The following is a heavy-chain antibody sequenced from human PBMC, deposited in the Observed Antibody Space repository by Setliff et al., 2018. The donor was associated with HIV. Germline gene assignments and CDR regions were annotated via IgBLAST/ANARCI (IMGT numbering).Heavy chain of an antibody. V-gene: IGHV4-61*02. CDR2: IYTSGST. CDR1: GGSVSSGSYY. J-gene: IGHJ4*02. Sequence: PSETLSLTCTVSGGSVSSGSYYWNWIRQPAGKGLEWIGRIYTSGSTNYNPSLKSRVTVSADTSKNQFSLKLSSVTAADTAVYYCARLRINDYWGQGTPVTVSS. CDR3: ARLRINDY.